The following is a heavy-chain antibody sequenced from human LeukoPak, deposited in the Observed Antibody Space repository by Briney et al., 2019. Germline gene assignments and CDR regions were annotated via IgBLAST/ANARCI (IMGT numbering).Heavy chain of an antibody. D-gene: IGHD2-8*01. CDR3: ARDEAGFGTTPLDY. V-gene: IGHV1-18*01. Sequence: GASVKVSCKASGYTFTNYGITWVRQAPGRGLQCMGGISTYNGNTHYAQRFQGRVTMTTDTSTSTVYMGLRSLRSDDTAVYYCARDEAGFGTTPLDYWGQGTLVTVSS. J-gene: IGHJ4*02. CDR2: ISTYNGNT. CDR1: GYTFTNYG.